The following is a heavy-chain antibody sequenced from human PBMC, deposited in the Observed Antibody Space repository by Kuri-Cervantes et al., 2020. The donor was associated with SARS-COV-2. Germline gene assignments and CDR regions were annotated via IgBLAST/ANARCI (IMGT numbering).Heavy chain of an antibody. CDR2: IGTAGDT. Sequence: GESLKISCAASGFTFSSYDMHWVRQATGKGLEWVSAIGTAGDTYYPGSVKGRFTISRENAKNSLYLQMNSLRAGDTAVYYCARDSQYGMDVWGQGTTVTVSS. CDR3: ARDSQYGMDV. J-gene: IGHJ6*02. V-gene: IGHV3-13*04. CDR1: GFTFSSYD.